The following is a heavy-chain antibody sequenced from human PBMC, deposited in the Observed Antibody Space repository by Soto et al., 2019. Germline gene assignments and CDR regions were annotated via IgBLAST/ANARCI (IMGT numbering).Heavy chain of an antibody. CDR1: GFTFSTYG. CDR2: ISYDGNNK. Sequence: QVQLVESGGGVVQPGRSLRLSCAASGFTFSTYGMHWVRQAPGKGLEWVAVISYDGNNKYYADSVKGRFTISRDNSKNTLYLQMSRLSAEDTAVYYCAKSVYNWNDGFFDYWGQGTLVTVSS. V-gene: IGHV3-30*18. D-gene: IGHD1-1*01. J-gene: IGHJ4*02. CDR3: AKSVYNWNDGFFDY.